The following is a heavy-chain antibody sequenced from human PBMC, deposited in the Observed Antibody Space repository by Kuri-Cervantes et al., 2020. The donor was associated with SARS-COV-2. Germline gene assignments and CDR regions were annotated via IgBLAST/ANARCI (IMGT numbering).Heavy chain of an antibody. CDR1: GFTFSSYD. D-gene: IGHD4-17*01. CDR2: ISYDGSNK. V-gene: IGHV3-30*03. J-gene: IGHJ6*02. Sequence: GGSLRLSCAASGFTFSSYDMHWVRQTPGKGLEWVAVISYDGSNKYYADSVKGRFTISRDNSKNTLYLQMNSLRAEDTAVYYCAREFTVLSRNYGDYDYYYYYGMDVWGQGTTVTVSS. CDR3: AREFTVLSRNYGDYDYYYYYGMDV.